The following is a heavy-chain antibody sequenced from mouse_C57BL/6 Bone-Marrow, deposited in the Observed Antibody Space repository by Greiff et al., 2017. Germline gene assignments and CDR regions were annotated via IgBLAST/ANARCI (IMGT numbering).Heavy chain of an antibody. CDR3: ARNDGYQAWCAY. CDR1: GYTFTSYG. D-gene: IGHD2-3*01. CDR2: IYVGNGYT. Sequence: VHVKQSGAELVRPGSSVKMSCKTSGYTFTSYGINWLKQRPGQGLEWIGYIYVGNGYTEFNEKFKGKATLTSDTSSSTAYMQLSSLTSEDSAIYFCARNDGYQAWCAYGGRGSLVTVSA. J-gene: IGHJ3*01. V-gene: IGHV1-58*01.